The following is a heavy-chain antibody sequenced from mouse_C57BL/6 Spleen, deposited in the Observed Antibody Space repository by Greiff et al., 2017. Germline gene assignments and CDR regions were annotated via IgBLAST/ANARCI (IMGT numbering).Heavy chain of an antibody. CDR2: IWGVGST. CDR1: GFSLTSYG. V-gene: IGHV2-6*01. J-gene: IGHJ3*01. CDR3: ASGGGSQGFAY. Sequence: VKLVESGPGLVAPSQSLSITCTVSGFSLTSYGVDWVRQSPGKGLEWLGVIWGVGSTNYNSALKSRLSISQDNSNSQVFLKMNSLQTDDTAMYYCASGGGSQGFAYWGQGTLVTVSA.